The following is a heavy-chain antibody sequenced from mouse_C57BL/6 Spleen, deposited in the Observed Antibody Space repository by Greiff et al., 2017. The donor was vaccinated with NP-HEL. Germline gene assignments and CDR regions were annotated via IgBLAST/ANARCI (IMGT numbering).Heavy chain of an antibody. V-gene: IGHV1-50*01. CDR3: ARPAPLQNYFDY. Sequence: VQLQQPGAELVKPGASVKLSCKASGYTFTSYWMQWVKQRPGQGLEWIGEIDPSDSYTSYNQKFKGKATLTVDTSSRTSYMQLSSLTSEDSAVYYGARPAPLQNYFDYWGQGTTLTVSS. CDR1: GYTFTSYW. J-gene: IGHJ2*01. D-gene: IGHD2-10*01. CDR2: IDPSDSYT.